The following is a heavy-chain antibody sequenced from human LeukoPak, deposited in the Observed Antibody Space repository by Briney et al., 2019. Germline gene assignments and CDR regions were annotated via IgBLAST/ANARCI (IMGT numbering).Heavy chain of an antibody. CDR3: ARDGGHYGDFPVYYFDC. D-gene: IGHD4-17*01. V-gene: IGHV4-59*01. Sequence: PSETLSLTCTVSGDSISSYYWSWIRQPPGKGLEWIGYIYYSGSTSYSGNTNYNPSLKSRVTILVDTSKNQFSLKLSSVTAADTAVYYCARDGGHYGDFPVYYFDCWGQGTLVTVSS. CDR2: IYYSGST. J-gene: IGHJ4*02. CDR1: GDSISSYY.